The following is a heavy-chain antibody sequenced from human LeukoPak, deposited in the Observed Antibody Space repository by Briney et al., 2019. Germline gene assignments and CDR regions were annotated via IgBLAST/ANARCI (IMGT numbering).Heavy chain of an antibody. D-gene: IGHD3-9*01. CDR1: GFTFSNYA. CDR3: AKWGDYDVLTGYYDPDY. V-gene: IGHV3-23*01. J-gene: IGHJ4*02. CDR2: ITGSGGGT. Sequence: GGSLRLSCAASGFTFSNYAMSWVRQPPGKGLEWVSAITGSGGGTYYADSVKGRFTISRDNSKNTLYLQMNSLRAEDTAVYYCAKWGDYDVLTGYYDPDYWGQGTLVTVSS.